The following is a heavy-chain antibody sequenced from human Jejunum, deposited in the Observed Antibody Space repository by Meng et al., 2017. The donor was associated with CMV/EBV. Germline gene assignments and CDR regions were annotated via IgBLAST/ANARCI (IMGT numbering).Heavy chain of an antibody. CDR3: GRIVRVERRDMSYSSFGMDV. CDR1: G. Sequence: GWSGIGQPQGKALELLPHIFSSDGKPYRPSLRSRLTISQDTSKSQVVLTLTNMEPVDTATYYCGRIVRVERRDMSYSSFGMDVWGQGTTVTVS. V-gene: IGHV2-26*01. CDR2: IFSSDGK. D-gene: IGHD3-3*01. J-gene: IGHJ6*02.